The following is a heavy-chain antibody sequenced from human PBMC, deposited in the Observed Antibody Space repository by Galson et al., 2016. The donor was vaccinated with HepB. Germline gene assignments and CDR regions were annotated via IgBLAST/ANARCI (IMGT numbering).Heavy chain of an antibody. D-gene: IGHD3-3*01. J-gene: IGHJ5*02. Sequence: SVKVSCKASGYSFTTHYMHWVRQAPGRGLEWMGIVNPSGGSTKYAQTFQGRLTMTRDTSTNTVYMELNSLRPDDTAVYYCARDRTLVFYDFWSGHDCFSYFCPWGQGTLVTVSS. CDR3: ARDRTLVFYDFWSGHDCFSYFCP. CDR1: GYSFTTHY. CDR2: VNPSGGST. V-gene: IGHV1-46*01.